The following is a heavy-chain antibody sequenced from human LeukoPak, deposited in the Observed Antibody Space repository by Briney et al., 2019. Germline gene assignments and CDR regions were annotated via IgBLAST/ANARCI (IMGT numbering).Heavy chain of an antibody. CDR3: ARAAYNWN. J-gene: IGHJ4*02. Sequence: GGSLRLSCAASGFTIRDYVMSWVRQAPGKGLEWVSYIDPSGTAQYYADSVKGRFTVARDNGKNSLSLQLRSLSAEDTALYYCARAAYNWNWGQGTLVTVSS. D-gene: IGHD1-20*01. CDR2: IDPSGTAQ. CDR1: GFTIRDYV. V-gene: IGHV3-11*01.